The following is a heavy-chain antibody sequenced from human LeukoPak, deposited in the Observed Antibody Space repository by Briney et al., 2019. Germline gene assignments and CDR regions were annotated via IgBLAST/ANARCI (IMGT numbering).Heavy chain of an antibody. Sequence: SETLSLTCTVSGGSISSGGYYWSWIRQHPGKGLEWIGYIYYSGSTYYNPSLKSRVTISVDTSKNQFSLKLSSVTAADTAVYYCARVGRKVPAAYWGQGTLVTVSS. CDR3: ARVGRKVPAAY. CDR1: GGSISSGGYY. J-gene: IGHJ4*02. D-gene: IGHD2-2*01. V-gene: IGHV4-31*03. CDR2: IYYSGST.